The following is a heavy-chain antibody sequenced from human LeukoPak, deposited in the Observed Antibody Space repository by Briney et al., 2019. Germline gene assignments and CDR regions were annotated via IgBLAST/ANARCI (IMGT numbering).Heavy chain of an antibody. D-gene: IGHD6-13*01. CDR2: SYYSGST. CDR1: GGSLSCGDYY. J-gene: IGHJ4*02. CDR3: AREVDSIAAAV. Sequence: PSQTLFLTCTVSGGSLSCGDYYWSWIRQPPGDGLEWIGYSYYSGSTYYNPSLKSRVTISVDTSKNQFTLKLSSVTAADTAVYYCAREVDSIAAAVWGQGTLVTVSS. V-gene: IGHV4-30-4*08.